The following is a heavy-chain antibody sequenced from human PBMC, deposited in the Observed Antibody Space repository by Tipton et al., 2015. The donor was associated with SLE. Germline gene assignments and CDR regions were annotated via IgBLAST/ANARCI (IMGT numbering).Heavy chain of an antibody. CDR1: GDSISPNF. D-gene: IGHD2/OR15-2a*01. CDR3: ARAREYEMPLPLFMDV. Sequence: LRLSCTVSGDSISPNFWSWIRQPPGKGLEWIGYVSYAGSTNYNPSLESRVTMSVDTSKNLFSLKLYSVTAADTAVYYCARAREYEMPLPLFMDVWGQGATVTVSS. V-gene: IGHV4-59*01. J-gene: IGHJ6*02. CDR2: VSYAGST.